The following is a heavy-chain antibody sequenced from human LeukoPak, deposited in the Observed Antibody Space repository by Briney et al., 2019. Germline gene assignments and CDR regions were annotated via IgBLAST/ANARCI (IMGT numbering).Heavy chain of an antibody. CDR3: ARVPLGYFDY. J-gene: IGHJ4*02. Sequence: ASVKVSCKASGGTFSSYAISWVRQAPGQGLEWMGWISTYNGNTNYAQKLQGRVTMTTDTSTSTAYMELRSLRSDDTAVYYCARVPLGYFDYWGQGTLVTVSS. CDR2: ISTYNGNT. CDR1: GGTFSSYA. V-gene: IGHV1-18*01.